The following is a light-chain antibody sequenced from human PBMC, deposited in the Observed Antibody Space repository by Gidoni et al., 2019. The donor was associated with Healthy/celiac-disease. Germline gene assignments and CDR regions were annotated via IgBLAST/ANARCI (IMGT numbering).Light chain of an antibody. CDR3: QQYGSSPWT. CDR2: GAS. CDR1: QSVSSSY. Sequence: DIVLPQSSGTLSLSPGERATLPCRASQSVSSSYLAWYQQKPGQAPRLLIYGASSRATGIPDRFSGSGSGTDFTLTISRLEPEDFAVYYCQQYGSSPWTFGQGTKVEIK. V-gene: IGKV3-20*01. J-gene: IGKJ1*01.